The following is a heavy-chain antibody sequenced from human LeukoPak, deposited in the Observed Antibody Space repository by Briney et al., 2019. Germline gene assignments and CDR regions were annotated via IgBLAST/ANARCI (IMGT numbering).Heavy chain of an antibody. CDR2: INCDGSST. V-gene: IGHV3-74*01. CDR3: AREGYSSSWYSRFGAFDI. D-gene: IGHD6-13*01. CDR1: GFTFSSYA. J-gene: IGHJ3*02. Sequence: GGSLRLSCAASGFTFSSYAMSWVPQAPGQGLVWVLRINCDGSSTSYADYVKRRFTISRDKSKNTMYRQMNSLRAEDTAVYYCAREGYSSSWYSRFGAFDIWGQGTMVTVSS.